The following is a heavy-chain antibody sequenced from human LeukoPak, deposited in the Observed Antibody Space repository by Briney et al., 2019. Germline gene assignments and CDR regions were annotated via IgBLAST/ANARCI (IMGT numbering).Heavy chain of an antibody. D-gene: IGHD1-1*01. CDR2: ISYSGST. V-gene: IGHV4-59*08. Sequence: PSETLSLTCTVSGDSVSSYYWSWIRQPPEKGLEWIGYISYSGSTNYNPSLRGRVTISVDTSQNQFSLKLSSVTAADTAVYYCATTLGYGWFDPWGQGTLVTVSS. J-gene: IGHJ5*02. CDR3: ATTLGYGWFDP. CDR1: GDSVSSYY.